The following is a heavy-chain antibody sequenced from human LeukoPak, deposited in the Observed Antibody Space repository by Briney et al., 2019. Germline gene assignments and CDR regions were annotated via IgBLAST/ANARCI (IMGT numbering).Heavy chain of an antibody. CDR3: TTDSIAVAGTGRGVLEGVQR. V-gene: IGHV3-15*01. Sequence: PGGSLRLSCAASGFTFSNAWMSWVRQAPGKGLESVGRIKSKTDGGTTDYAAPVKGRFTISRDDSKNTLYLQMNSLKAEDTAVYYCTTDSIAVAGTGRGVLEGVQRWGQGTLVTVSS. CDR1: GFTFSNAW. J-gene: IGHJ4*02. D-gene: IGHD6-19*01. CDR2: IKSKTDGGTT.